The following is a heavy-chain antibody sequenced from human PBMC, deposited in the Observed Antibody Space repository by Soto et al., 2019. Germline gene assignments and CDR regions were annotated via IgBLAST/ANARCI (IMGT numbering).Heavy chain of an antibody. J-gene: IGHJ4*02. CDR1: GFTFSGYS. V-gene: IGHV3-21*01. CDR2: ISSSSSYI. D-gene: IGHD2-2*01. Sequence: PGGSLRLSCAASGFTFSGYSMNWVRQAPGKGLEWVSSISSSSSYIYYADSVKGRFTISRDNAKNSLYLQMNSLRAEDMAVYYCARVLRASSTSSFDYWGQGTLVTVSS. CDR3: ARVLRASSTSSFDY.